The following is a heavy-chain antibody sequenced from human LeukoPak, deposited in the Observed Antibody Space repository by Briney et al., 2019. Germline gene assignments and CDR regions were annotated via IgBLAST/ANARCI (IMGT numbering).Heavy chain of an antibody. D-gene: IGHD3-9*01. CDR2: IKEDGSEK. Sequence: GGSLRLSCAASGFTFSSYWMSWVRQAPGKGLEWVANIKEDGSEKYYVDSVKGRFTISRENAKNSLYLQMNSLRAEDTAVYYCARLLRYFDWRSSYYFDYWGQGTLVTVSS. J-gene: IGHJ4*02. CDR3: ARLLRYFDWRSSYYFDY. CDR1: GFTFSSYW. V-gene: IGHV3-7*03.